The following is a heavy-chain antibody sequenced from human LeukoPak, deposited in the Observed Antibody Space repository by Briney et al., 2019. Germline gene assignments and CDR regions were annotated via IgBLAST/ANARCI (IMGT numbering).Heavy chain of an antibody. CDR2: IRYDGSNK. V-gene: IGHV3-30*02. CDR3: ANSDY. J-gene: IGHJ4*02. CDR1: GFTFSSYG. Sequence: TGGSLRLSCAASGFTFSSYGMHWVRQAPGKGLEWVSFIRYDGSNKYYSDSVKGRFTISRDNSKNTLYLQMSGLRAEDTAVCYCANSDYWGQGTLVTVSS.